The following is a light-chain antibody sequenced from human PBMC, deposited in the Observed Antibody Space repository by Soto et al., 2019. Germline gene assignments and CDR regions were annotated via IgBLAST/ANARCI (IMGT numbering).Light chain of an antibody. CDR3: QQYGSSPVT. V-gene: IGKV3-20*01. Sequence: EIVLTQSPGTLSLSPGERATLSCRASQSVSRSYLAWYQQKPGQTPRLLIYGASSKDTSIPGRFSGSGSATDFTLTISRLEPEDCAVYYCQQYGSSPVTFGPGTKVDIK. J-gene: IGKJ3*01. CDR1: QSVSRSY. CDR2: GAS.